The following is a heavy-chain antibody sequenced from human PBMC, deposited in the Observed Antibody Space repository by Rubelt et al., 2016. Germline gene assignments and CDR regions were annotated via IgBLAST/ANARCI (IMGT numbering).Heavy chain of an antibody. V-gene: IGHV3-23*01. CDR1: GFTFSTYA. CDR2: ISGSGGSI. D-gene: IGHD7-27*01. J-gene: IGHJ4*02. Sequence: SLRLSCAASGFTFSTYAMGWVRQAPGKGLAWVSAISGSGGSIYYADSVKGRFTISRDNAKNSLYLQMNSLRDEDTAVYYCARSWGNLYYFDHWGQGTLVTVSS. CDR3: ARSWGNLYYFDH.